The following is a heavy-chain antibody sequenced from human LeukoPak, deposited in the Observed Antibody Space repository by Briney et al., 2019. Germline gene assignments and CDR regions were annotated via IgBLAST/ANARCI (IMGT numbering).Heavy chain of an antibody. CDR3: AKDGDDYYGSGSYSTYYYYYYYMDV. V-gene: IGHV3-21*01. J-gene: IGHJ6*03. Sequence: GGSLRLSCAASGFTFSSYSMNWVRQAPGKGLEWVSSISSSSSHIYYADSVKGRFTISRDNSKNTLYLQMNSLRAEDTAVYYCAKDGDDYYGSGSYSTYYYYYYYMDVWGKGTTVTISS. D-gene: IGHD3-10*01. CDR1: GFTFSSYS. CDR2: ISSSSSHI.